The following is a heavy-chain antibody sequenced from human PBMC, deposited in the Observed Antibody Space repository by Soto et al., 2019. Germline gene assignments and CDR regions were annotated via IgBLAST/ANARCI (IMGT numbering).Heavy chain of an antibody. D-gene: IGHD1-1*01. Sequence: EVQLLESGGDLGQPGGSLRLSCAASGFTFSSHPMSWVRQAPGKGLEWVSAISGSGGRTYYADSVKGRFTISRDTSKNTLYLQMNSLRVEDTAVYYCAKWGRNNCYTDAFDYWGQGTLVTVSS. V-gene: IGHV3-23*01. CDR3: AKWGRNNCYTDAFDY. CDR2: ISGSGGRT. J-gene: IGHJ4*02. CDR1: GFTFSSHP.